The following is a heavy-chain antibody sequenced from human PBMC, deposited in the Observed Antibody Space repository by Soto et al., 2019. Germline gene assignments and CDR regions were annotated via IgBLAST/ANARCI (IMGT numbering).Heavy chain of an antibody. D-gene: IGHD3-10*01. CDR2: IYGSGST. J-gene: IGHJ4*02. CDR3: AAAVGPYYFDY. V-gene: IGHV4-59*06. CDR1: GGSISSDY. Sequence: PSETLSLTCTVSGGSISSDYWSWIRQHPGKGLEWIGHIYGSGSTYYNPSLKSRLTISVDTSKKQFSLNLTSVTAADTAVYYCAAAVGPYYFDYWGQGTLVTVSS.